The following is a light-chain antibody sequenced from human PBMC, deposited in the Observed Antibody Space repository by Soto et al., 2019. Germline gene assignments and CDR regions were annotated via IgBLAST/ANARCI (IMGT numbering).Light chain of an antibody. J-gene: IGKJ4*01. Sequence: EVVLTQSPATLSLSPGEIATLSCRASESIGNYLAWYQQKLGQAPTLLFYDASHRAIGIPGRFSGDGSGTDFTLSIRSLECEDFGVYYGQCLSDWPPRLPFGGGNKVEIK. CDR3: QCLSDWPPRLP. V-gene: IGKV3-11*01. CDR1: ESIGNY. CDR2: DAS.